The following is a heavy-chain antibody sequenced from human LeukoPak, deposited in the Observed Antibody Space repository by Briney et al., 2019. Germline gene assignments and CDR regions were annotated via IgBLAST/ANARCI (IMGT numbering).Heavy chain of an antibody. J-gene: IGHJ4*02. V-gene: IGHV4-39*07. CDR1: GFTFSSYG. CDR2: IYYSGST. CDR3: ASRGYSSSWDY. Sequence: GSLRLSCAASGFTFSSYGMHWVRQPPGKGLEWIGSIYYSGSTYYNPSLKSRVTISVDKSKNQFSLKLSSVTAADTAVYYCASRGYSSSWDYWGQGTLVTVSS. D-gene: IGHD6-13*01.